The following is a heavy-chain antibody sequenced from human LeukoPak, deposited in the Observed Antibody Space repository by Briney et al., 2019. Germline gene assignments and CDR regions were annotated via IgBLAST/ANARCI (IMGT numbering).Heavy chain of an antibody. J-gene: IGHJ5*02. V-gene: IGHV3-74*01. CDR2: MNEYSTTI. CDR1: GFPFNSFW. CDR3: AGGGFTPVDT. Sequence: GGSLRLSCAASGFPFNSFWMHWVRQAPGKGLVWVSDMNEYSTTIRYADSVKGRFTISRDNAKSILYLQMNNLRAEDTAMYFCAGGGFTPVDTWGQGPLVTVSS. D-gene: IGHD3-16*01.